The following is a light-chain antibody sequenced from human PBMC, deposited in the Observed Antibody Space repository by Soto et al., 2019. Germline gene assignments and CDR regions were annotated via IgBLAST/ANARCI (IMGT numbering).Light chain of an antibody. CDR3: QSYGSCLSGWV. Sequence: QSVLTQPPSVSGAPGQRVTISCTGSSSNIGAGYDVHWYQQLPGTAPKLLIYGNSNRPSGVPDRFSGSKSGTSASLAITGLQAEDEADYYCQSYGSCLSGWVFGGGTKLTVL. J-gene: IGLJ2*01. V-gene: IGLV1-40*01. CDR2: GNS. CDR1: SSNIGAGYD.